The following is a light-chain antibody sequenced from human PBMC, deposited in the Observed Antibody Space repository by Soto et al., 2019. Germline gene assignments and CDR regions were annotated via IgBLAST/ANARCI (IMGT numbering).Light chain of an antibody. J-gene: IGLJ2*01. CDR3: ASWDDGLGGGVV. Sequence: QSALTQPPSASGTPGQRVTISCSGSGSNIGGNYVYWYQQLPGTAPKLLIYRSNQRPSGVPDRFSGSKSGTSASLAISGLRSEDEADYYCASWDDGLGGGVVFGGGTQLTV. V-gene: IGLV1-47*01. CDR2: RSN. CDR1: GSNIGGNY.